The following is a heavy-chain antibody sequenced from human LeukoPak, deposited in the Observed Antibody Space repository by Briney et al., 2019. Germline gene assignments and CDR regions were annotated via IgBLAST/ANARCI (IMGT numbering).Heavy chain of an antibody. Sequence: GGSLRLSCAASGFTFDDYAMHWVRQAPGKGLEWVSGISWNSGSIGYADSVKGRFTISRDNAKNSLYLQMNSLRAEDMALYYCAKARNTSCYPCPDAFDIWGQGTMVTVSS. D-gene: IGHD2-2*01. CDR2: ISWNSGSI. CDR3: AKARNTSCYPCPDAFDI. V-gene: IGHV3-9*03. J-gene: IGHJ3*02. CDR1: GFTFDDYA.